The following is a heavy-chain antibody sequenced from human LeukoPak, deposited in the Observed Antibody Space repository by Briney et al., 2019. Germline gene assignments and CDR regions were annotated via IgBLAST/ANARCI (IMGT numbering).Heavy chain of an antibody. CDR1: GFTFSSYA. Sequence: GGSLRLSCAASGFTFSSYAMSWVRQAPGKGLEWVSAISGSGVSTYYADSVKGRFTISRDNSKNTLYLQMNSLRAEDTAVYYCARDPSSSSSVGGYLDYWGQGTLVTVSS. CDR3: ARDPSSSSSVGGYLDY. J-gene: IGHJ4*02. CDR2: ISGSGVST. D-gene: IGHD6-6*01. V-gene: IGHV3-23*01.